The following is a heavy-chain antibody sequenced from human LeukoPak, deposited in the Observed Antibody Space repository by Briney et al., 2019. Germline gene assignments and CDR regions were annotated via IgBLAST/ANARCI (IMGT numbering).Heavy chain of an antibody. V-gene: IGHV3-23*01. CDR2: ISGSGGST. CDR3: AKDQSGSGSSRGVSDY. D-gene: IGHD1-26*01. J-gene: IGHJ4*02. CDR1: GFTFSSYA. Sequence: GGSLRLSYAASGFTFSSYAMSWVRQAPGKGLKWVSAISGSGGSTYYADSVKGRFTISRDNSKNTLYLQMNSLRAEDTAVYYCAKDQSGSGSSRGVSDYWGQGTLVTVPS.